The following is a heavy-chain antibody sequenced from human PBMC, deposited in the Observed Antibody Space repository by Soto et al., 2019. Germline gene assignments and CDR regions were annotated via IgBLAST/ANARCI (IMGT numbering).Heavy chain of an antibody. J-gene: IGHJ6*02. Sequence: GGSLRLSCAASGVTFSSYGRPWVRQAPGKGLEWVALISYDGTNKYYADYVKGRFTTSRDNTKNTLYLQMHSLRAEDTAVYSCARAPSYRPPPYGMDVWGQGTTVTVSS. D-gene: IGHD1-26*01. V-gene: IGHV3-30*03. CDR1: GVTFSSYG. CDR2: ISYDGTNK. CDR3: ARAPSYRPPPYGMDV.